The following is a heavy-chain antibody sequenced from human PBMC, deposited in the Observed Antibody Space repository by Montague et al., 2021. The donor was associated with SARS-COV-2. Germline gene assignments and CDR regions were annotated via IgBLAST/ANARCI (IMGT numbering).Heavy chain of an antibody. V-gene: IGHV4-59*01. CDR3: ARVFPRWLQFDPYFDY. CDR1: GGSISSYY. CDR2: IYYSGST. Sequence: SETLSLTCTVSGGSISSYYWSWIRKPPGKGLEWIGYIYYSGSTNYNPSLKSRVTISVDTSKNKFSLKLSSVTAADTAVYYCARVFPRWLQFDPYFDYWGQGTLVTVSS. J-gene: IGHJ4*02. D-gene: IGHD5-24*01.